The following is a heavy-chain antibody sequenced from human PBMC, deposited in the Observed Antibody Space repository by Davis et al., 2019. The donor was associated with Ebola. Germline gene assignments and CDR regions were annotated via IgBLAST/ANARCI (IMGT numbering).Heavy chain of an antibody. CDR2: ICGPGGTT. J-gene: IGHJ6*02. Sequence: PGGSLRLSCEASGFPFSSKDMTWVRQGPGKGLEWVSGICGPGGTTYYADSVKGRFTISRDNSKNTLYLQMNSLRVEDTAHYYCAQVISGPGAPIFYGLDVWGQGTTVTVSS. CDR3: AQVISGPGAPIFYGLDV. CDR1: GFPFSSKD. V-gene: IGHV3-23*01. D-gene: IGHD2-15*01.